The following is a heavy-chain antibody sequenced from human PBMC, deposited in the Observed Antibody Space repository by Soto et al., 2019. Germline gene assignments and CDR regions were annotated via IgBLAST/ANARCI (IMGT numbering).Heavy chain of an antibody. V-gene: IGHV3-73*02. J-gene: IGHJ4*02. D-gene: IGHD1-1*01. CDR3: PTERDY. CDR1: GLNFSGSA. CDR2: IRSRPHKYAT. Sequence: EVQLVESGGGLVQIGGSLKLSCATSGLNFSGSAMHWARQASGKGLEWVGRIRSRPHKYATTYAASVEGRFTIPRDDSKNTVYLQMNGLKTDDTAMYYCPTERDYWGRGTLVTVSS.